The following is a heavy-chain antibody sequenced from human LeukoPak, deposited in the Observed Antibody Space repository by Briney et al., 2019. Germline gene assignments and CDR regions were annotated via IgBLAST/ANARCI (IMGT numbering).Heavy chain of an antibody. V-gene: IGHV1-69*06. Sequence: GASVKVSCKASGGTFSSYAISWVRQAPGQGLEWMGGIIPIFGTANYAQKFQGRVTITADKSTSTAYMELSSLRSEDTAVYYCATEYGSGSYYTHHWGQGTLVTVSS. CDR2: IIPIFGTA. J-gene: IGHJ5*02. CDR1: GGTFSSYA. D-gene: IGHD3-10*01. CDR3: ATEYGSGSYYTHH.